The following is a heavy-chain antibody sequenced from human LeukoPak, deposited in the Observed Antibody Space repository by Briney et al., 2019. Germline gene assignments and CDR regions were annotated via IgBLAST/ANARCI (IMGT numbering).Heavy chain of an antibody. CDR2: ISGSGGST. V-gene: IGHV3-23*01. Sequence: GGSLRLSCAASGYTFSSYALSWVRQAPGKGLEWVSAISGSGGSTYYADSVKGRFTISRDNSKNTLYLQMNSLRAEDTAVYYCAKDRRSQWLVQDYWGQGTLVTVSS. CDR1: GYTFSSYA. J-gene: IGHJ4*02. CDR3: AKDRRSQWLVQDY. D-gene: IGHD6-19*01.